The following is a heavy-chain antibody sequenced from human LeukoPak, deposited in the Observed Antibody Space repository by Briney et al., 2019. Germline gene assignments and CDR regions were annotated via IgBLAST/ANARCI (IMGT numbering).Heavy chain of an antibody. CDR1: GGSISSYY. D-gene: IGHD3-10*01. Sequence: SETLSLTCTVSGGSISSYYWSWIRQPPVKGLEWIGYIYYSGSTNYNPSLKSRVTISVDTSKNQFSLKLSSVTAADTAVYYCARESYTMVRGVIIDYWGQGTLVTVSS. CDR2: IYYSGST. J-gene: IGHJ4*02. CDR3: ARESYTMVRGVIIDY. V-gene: IGHV4-59*01.